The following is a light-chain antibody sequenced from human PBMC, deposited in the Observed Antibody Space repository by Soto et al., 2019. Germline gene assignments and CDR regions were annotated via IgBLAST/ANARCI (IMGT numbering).Light chain of an antibody. Sequence: QSVLTQPRSVSWSPGQSVTISCTGTSSDVGDYNYVSWYQQHPGKAPKLLIYAVNMRPSGVPDRFSGSKSGNTASLTISGLQAEDEADYSCCSYAGSYTWVFGGGTKLTVL. J-gene: IGLJ3*02. CDR2: AVN. CDR1: SSDVGDYNY. V-gene: IGLV2-11*01. CDR3: CSYAGSYTWV.